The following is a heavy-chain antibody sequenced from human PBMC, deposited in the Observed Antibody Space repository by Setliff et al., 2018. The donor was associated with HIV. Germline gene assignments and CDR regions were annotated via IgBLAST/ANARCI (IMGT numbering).Heavy chain of an antibody. CDR2: IFHDGSNK. D-gene: IGHD6-19*01. V-gene: IGHV3-30*18. J-gene: IGHJ4*02. Sequence: LSLTCAAYGGSFSGYYWSWVRQSPGKGLEWVAIIFHDGSNKYYADSVKGRFTISRDNSKNTLYLQMKSLGAEDTAVYSCAKADTSGWYPHFQFWGQGTLVTVSS. CDR3: AKADTSGWYPHFQF. CDR1: GGSFSGYY.